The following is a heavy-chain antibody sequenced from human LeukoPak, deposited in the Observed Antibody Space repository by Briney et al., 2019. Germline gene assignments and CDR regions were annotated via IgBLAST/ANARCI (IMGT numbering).Heavy chain of an antibody. D-gene: IGHD3-22*01. Sequence: ASVKVSCKASGHTFTGYYMHWVRQAPGQGLEWMGWINPNSGGTSYAQKFQGRVTMTRDTSISTAYMELSRLRSDDTAVYYCARASRYYYDSSGPPTHYYYYGMDVWGQGTTVTVSS. CDR1: GHTFTGYY. J-gene: IGHJ6*02. CDR2: INPNSGGT. V-gene: IGHV1-2*02. CDR3: ARASRYYYDSSGPPTHYYYYGMDV.